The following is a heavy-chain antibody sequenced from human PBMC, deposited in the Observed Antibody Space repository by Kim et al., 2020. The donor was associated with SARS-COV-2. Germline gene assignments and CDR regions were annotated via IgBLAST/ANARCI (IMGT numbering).Heavy chain of an antibody. J-gene: IGHJ6*03. CDR1: GFTFSSYG. CDR2: ICGDGGSK. CDR3: AREIWNYGGDYYSIDV. Sequence: GGSLRLSCAASGFTFSSYGMRWVRQAPGKGLEWVAAICGDGGSKYYADSVKGRFTISRDNSKNTLYLQMNSLRAEDTAVYYCAREIWNYGGDYYSIDVWGKGTTVTVSS. D-gene: IGHD1-7*01. V-gene: IGHV3-33*08.